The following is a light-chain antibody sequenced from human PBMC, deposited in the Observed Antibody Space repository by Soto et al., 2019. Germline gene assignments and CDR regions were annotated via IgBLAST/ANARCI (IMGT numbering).Light chain of an antibody. J-gene: IGKJ4*01. Sequence: EIVLTQSPGTLSLSPGERATLSCRASQSVAKNYLAWYQRKPGQAPRLLVYGASSRATGIPDRFSGSGSGTDFALTISSLEPEDCAVFYCQQYAASPIPFGGGTKVEIK. CDR1: QSVAKNY. CDR3: QQYAASPIP. V-gene: IGKV3-20*01. CDR2: GAS.